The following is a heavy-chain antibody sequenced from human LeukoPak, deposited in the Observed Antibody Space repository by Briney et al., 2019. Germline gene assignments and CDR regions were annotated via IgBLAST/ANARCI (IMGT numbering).Heavy chain of an antibody. CDR3: ARVRGYSYGELDY. Sequence: SETLSLTCTVSGGSLSSGGYYWSWIRQRPGKGLEWIGHISYSGSTYYNPSLNSRVTISVGTSKSQFSLRLSSVTAADTAVYYCARVRGYSYGELDYWGRGTLVTVSS. CDR1: GGSLSSGGYY. J-gene: IGHJ4*02. V-gene: IGHV4-31*03. CDR2: ISYSGST. D-gene: IGHD5-12*01.